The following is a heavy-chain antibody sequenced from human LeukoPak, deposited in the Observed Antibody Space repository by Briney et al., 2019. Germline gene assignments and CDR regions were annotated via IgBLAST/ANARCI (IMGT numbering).Heavy chain of an antibody. Sequence: GRSLRLSCAASGFRFSNYAMHWVRQAPGKGLEWVSYISSSGSTIYYADSVKGRFTISRDNAKNSLYLQMNSLRAEDTAVYYCAELGITMIGGVWGKGTTVTISS. J-gene: IGHJ6*04. D-gene: IGHD3-10*02. CDR3: AELGITMIGGV. CDR1: GFRFSNYA. CDR2: ISSSGSTI. V-gene: IGHV3-48*03.